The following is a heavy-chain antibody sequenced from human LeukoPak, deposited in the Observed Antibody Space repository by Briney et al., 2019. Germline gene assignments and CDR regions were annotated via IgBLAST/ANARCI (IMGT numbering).Heavy chain of an antibody. Sequence: SETLSLTCTVSGVSINNYFWNWIRQPPGKGLEWIGYMYYSGSSSYSPSLKSRVTISIDTSKNQFSLKLSSVTTADTAVYYCARSSIPTQNWFDPWGQGTLVTVSS. CDR3: ARSSIPTQNWFDP. J-gene: IGHJ5*02. CDR1: GVSINNYF. V-gene: IGHV4-59*01. D-gene: IGHD2-2*01. CDR2: MYYSGSS.